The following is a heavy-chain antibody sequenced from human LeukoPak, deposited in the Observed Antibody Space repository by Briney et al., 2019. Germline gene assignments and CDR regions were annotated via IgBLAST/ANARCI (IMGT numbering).Heavy chain of an antibody. D-gene: IGHD3-22*01. J-gene: IGHJ4*02. CDR2: TYYRSKWYN. CDR1: GDSVSSNSAA. V-gene: IGHV6-1*01. Sequence: SQTLSLTCAISGDSVSSNSAAWNWIRQSPSRGLKWLGRTYYRSKWYNDYAVSVKSRITINPDASKNQFSLQLNSVTPEDTAVYYCARSRITMIVVVMAYYFDYWGQGTLVTVSS. CDR3: ARSRITMIVVVMAYYFDY.